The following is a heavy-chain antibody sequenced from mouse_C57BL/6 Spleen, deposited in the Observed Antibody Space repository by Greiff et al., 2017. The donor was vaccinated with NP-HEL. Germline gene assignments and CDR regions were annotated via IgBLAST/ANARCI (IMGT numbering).Heavy chain of an antibody. CDR1: GYTFTDYY. CDR3: ARSGGFMDY. Sequence: EVQLQQSGPELVKPGASVKISCKASGYTFTDYYMNWVKQSHGKSLEWIGDINPNNGGTSYNQKFKGKATLTVDKSSSTAYMELRSLTSEDSAVYYCARSGGFMDYWGQGTSVTVSS. J-gene: IGHJ4*01. V-gene: IGHV1-26*01. CDR2: INPNNGGT. D-gene: IGHD1-1*02.